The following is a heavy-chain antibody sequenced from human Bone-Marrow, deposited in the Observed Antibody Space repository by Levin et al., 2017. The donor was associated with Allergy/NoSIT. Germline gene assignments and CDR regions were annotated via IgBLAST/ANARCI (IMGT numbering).Heavy chain of an antibody. CDR2: ISSSGSTI. CDR3: ARDSGDIVADAFDI. J-gene: IGHJ3*02. CDR1: GFTFSDYY. Sequence: GESLKISCAASGFTFSDYYMSWIRQAPGKGLEWVSYISSSGSTIYYADSVKGRFTISRDNAKNSLYLQMNSLRAEDTAVYYCARDSGDIVADAFDIWGQGTMVTVSS. D-gene: IGHD5-12*01. V-gene: IGHV3-11*01.